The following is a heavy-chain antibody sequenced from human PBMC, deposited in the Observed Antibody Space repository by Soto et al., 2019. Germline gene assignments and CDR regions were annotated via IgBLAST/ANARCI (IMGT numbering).Heavy chain of an antibody. V-gene: IGHV1-3*01. CDR1: GYTFTSYA. Sequence: QVQLVQSGAEVKKPGASVKVSCKASGYTFTSYAMHWVRQAPGQRLEWMGWINAGNGNTKYSQKFQGRVTITRDTSASTAYMELSSLRSEDTAVYYCARGRHYDYVWGSYTWTYYYYYGMDVWGQGTTVTVSS. J-gene: IGHJ6*02. D-gene: IGHD3-16*01. CDR3: ARGRHYDYVWGSYTWTYYYYYGMDV. CDR2: INAGNGNT.